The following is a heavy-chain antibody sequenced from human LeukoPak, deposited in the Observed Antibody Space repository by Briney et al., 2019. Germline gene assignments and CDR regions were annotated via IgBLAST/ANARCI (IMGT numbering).Heavy chain of an antibody. CDR1: GGSVSSSRYY. V-gene: IGHV4-39*07. CDR3: ARDHYYDGRGRFDP. J-gene: IGHJ5*02. CDR2: VYFDGGT. D-gene: IGHD3-16*01. Sequence: SETLSLTCLVSGGSVSSSRYYWGWIRQPPGKGLEWIGSVYFDGGTHYNPSLQSRVTVSIDTSKNQFSLRLSSVTAADTALYYCARDHYYDGRGRFDPWGQGTLVTVSS.